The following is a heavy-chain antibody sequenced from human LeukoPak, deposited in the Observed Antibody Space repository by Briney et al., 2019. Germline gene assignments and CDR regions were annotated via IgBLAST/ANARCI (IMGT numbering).Heavy chain of an antibody. CDR3: AKDRWELLRAFDI. D-gene: IGHD1-26*01. V-gene: IGHV3-23*01. CDR2: ISGSGGST. J-gene: IGHJ3*02. Sequence: GGSLRLSCAASGFTFDDYGMSWVRQAPGKGLEWVSAISGSGGSTYYADSVKGRFTISRDNSKNTLYLQMNSLRAEDTAVYYCAKDRWELLRAFDIWGQGTMVTVSS. CDR1: GFTFDDYG.